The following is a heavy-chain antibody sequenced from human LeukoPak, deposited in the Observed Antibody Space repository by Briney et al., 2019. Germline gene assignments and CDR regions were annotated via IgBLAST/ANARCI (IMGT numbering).Heavy chain of an antibody. V-gene: IGHV3-30*02. Sequence: GGSLRLSCAASGFTVISNYMTWVRQAPGKGLEWVAFIRYDGSNKYYADSVKGRFTTSRDNSKNTLYLQMNSLRAEDTAVYYCAKDSAPYCSSTSCHGEAFDIWGQGTMVTVSS. CDR1: GFTVISNY. CDR2: IRYDGSNK. J-gene: IGHJ3*02. D-gene: IGHD2-2*01. CDR3: AKDSAPYCSSTSCHGEAFDI.